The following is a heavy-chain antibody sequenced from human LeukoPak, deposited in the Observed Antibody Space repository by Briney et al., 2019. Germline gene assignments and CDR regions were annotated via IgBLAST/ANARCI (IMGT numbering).Heavy chain of an antibody. J-gene: IGHJ4*02. CDR2: ISPNSDDT. CDR1: GYTXTGYY. Sequence: ASVKVSCKASGYTXTGYYLHWVRQAPGQGLEWMGWISPNSDDTNYAQKFRGRANMTRDTSISTAYMELSRLRSDDTAIYYCARGGFDYWGQGTLVTVSS. V-gene: IGHV1-2*02. CDR3: ARGGFDY.